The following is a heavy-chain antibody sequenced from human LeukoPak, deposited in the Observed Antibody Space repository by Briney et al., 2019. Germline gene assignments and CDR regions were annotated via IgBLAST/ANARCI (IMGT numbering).Heavy chain of an antibody. Sequence: PGGSLRLSCAASGFTFDDYAMHWVRHAPGKGLEWVSGISWNSGSIGYADSVKGRFTIFRDNAKNSLYVQMNSLRAEDTALYYCAKGLRGFGMFDYWGQGTLVTVSS. V-gene: IGHV3-9*01. CDR1: GFTFDDYA. D-gene: IGHD3-10*01. CDR2: ISWNSGSI. CDR3: AKGLRGFGMFDY. J-gene: IGHJ4*02.